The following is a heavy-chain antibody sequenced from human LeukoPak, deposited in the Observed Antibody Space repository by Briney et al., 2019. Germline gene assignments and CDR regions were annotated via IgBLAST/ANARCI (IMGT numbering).Heavy chain of an antibody. CDR2: ICVTVGST. D-gene: IGHD5-12*01. V-gene: IGHV3-23*01. J-gene: IGHJ6*02. CDR3: AKGSRGSGYDYYYYYGMDV. Sequence: PGGSLRPSCAASEFTFSIYAMSWVRQAPGKGLEWVSAICVTVGSTYYADSVKGRFTISRDNSKNTLYLQMNSLRAEDTAVYYCAKGSRGSGYDYYYYYGMDVWGQGTTVTVSS. CDR1: EFTFSIYA.